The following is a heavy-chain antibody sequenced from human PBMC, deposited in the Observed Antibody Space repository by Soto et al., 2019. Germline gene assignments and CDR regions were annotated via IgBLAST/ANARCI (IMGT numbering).Heavy chain of an antibody. Sequence: QVQLVQSGAEVKKPGSSVKVSCKASGGTFSSYAISWLRQAPGQGLEWMGGIIPISETTNYAQKFQGRVTTTADESKSAAYMELSSLSSEDTAVQYCARSQGSIPSSELSYYCYYGMDDCGQGTTGTVS. CDR3: ARSQGSIPSSELSYYCYYGMDD. CDR2: IIPISETT. J-gene: IGHJ6*02. V-gene: IGHV1-69*01. CDR1: GGTFSSYA. D-gene: IGHD2-2*01.